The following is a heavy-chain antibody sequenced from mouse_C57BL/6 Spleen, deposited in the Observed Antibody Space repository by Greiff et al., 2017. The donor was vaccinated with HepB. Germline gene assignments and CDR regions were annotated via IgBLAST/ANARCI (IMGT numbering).Heavy chain of an antibody. D-gene: IGHD1-1*01. V-gene: IGHV1-55*01. Sequence: QVQLPQPGAELVKPGASVKMSCKASGYTFTSYWITWVKQRPGQGLEWIGDIYPGSGSTNYNEKFKSKATLTVDTSSSTAYMQLSSLTSEDSAVYYCARIYYYGSYAMDYWGQGTSVTVSS. CDR3: ARIYYYGSYAMDY. CDR2: IYPGSGST. CDR1: GYTFTSYW. J-gene: IGHJ4*01.